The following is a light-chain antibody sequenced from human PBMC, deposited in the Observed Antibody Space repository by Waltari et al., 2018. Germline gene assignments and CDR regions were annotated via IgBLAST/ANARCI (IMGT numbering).Light chain of an antibody. J-gene: IGKJ1*01. V-gene: IGKV3-11*01. Sequence: EIVLTQSPATLSLSPGERATLSCRASPIVSSYLAWDQQKPGQAPRLLIYDASNRATGIPARFSGSGSGTDFTLTISSLEPEDFAVYYCQQRSNWPWTFGQGTKVEIK. CDR3: QQRSNWPWT. CDR1: PIVSSY. CDR2: DAS.